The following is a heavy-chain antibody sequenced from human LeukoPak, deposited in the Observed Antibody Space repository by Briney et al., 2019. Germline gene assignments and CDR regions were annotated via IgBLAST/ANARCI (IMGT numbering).Heavy chain of an antibody. CDR2: IYYSGST. Sequence: SETLSLTCTVSGGSISSYYWSWIRQPPGKGLEWIGYIYYSGSTNYNPSLKSRVTISVDTSKNQFSLNLSSVTAADTAVYYCARRVVGGTPDYWGQGTLVTVSS. V-gene: IGHV4-59*12. CDR1: GGSISSYY. D-gene: IGHD1-26*01. J-gene: IGHJ4*02. CDR3: ARRVVGGTPDY.